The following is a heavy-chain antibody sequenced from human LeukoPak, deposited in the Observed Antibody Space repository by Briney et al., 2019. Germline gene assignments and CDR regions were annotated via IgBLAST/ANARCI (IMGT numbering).Heavy chain of an antibody. V-gene: IGHV2-5*02. CDR2: IYWDDEK. J-gene: IGHJ5*02. CDR3: VESTRGRRTVSSYVAP. D-gene: IGHD6-13*01. CDR1: DSALTTHGVG. Sequence: SRPTLAKPTPTLTLTCSPTDSALTTHGVGVGWIRQTPRKALETLALIYWDDEKRYNPSLNSRVTITRHTSRTQVILTMINMGRVDTAIYFCVESTRGRRTVSSYVAPWGHGILVTASS.